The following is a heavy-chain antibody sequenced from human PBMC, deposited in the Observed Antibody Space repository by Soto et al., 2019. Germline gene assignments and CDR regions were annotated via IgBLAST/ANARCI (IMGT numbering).Heavy chain of an antibody. CDR1: GFTFSSYA. J-gene: IGHJ6*02. Sequence: EVQLVESGGGLVKPGGSLRLSCAASGFTFSSYAMTWVRQAPGKGLEWVSAVGGGGSSTFYADSVKGRFTISRDNSKDTLYLQMNSLRDEDTAIYYCAKGRSCSSSTCYSPLYYYYYDVDVWGQGTTVTVSS. CDR3: AKGRSCSSSTCYSPLYYYYYDVDV. D-gene: IGHD2-2*02. CDR2: VGGGGSST. V-gene: IGHV3-23*04.